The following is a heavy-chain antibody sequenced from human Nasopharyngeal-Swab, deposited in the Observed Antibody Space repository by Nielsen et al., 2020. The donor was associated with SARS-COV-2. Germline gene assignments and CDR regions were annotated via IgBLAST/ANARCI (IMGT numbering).Heavy chain of an antibody. V-gene: IGHV3-30*18. CDR3: AKWNTSSCYPVFDS. D-gene: IGHD2-2*01. CDR2: ISYHGANT. CDR1: GFTFSSYG. J-gene: IGHJ4*02. Sequence: GGSLRLSCAASGFTFSSYGMHWVRQAPGKGLEWVSVISYHGANTYYAGSVEGRFSISRDNSKNTLYLQMNSLRAEDTAVYYCAKWNTSSCYPVFDSWGQGTLVTVSS.